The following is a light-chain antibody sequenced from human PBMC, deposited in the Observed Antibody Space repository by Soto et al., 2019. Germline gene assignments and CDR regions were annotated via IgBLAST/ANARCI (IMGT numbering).Light chain of an antibody. CDR1: QSFTNTY. CDR3: QQHGVSPRT. CDR2: DAS. J-gene: IGKJ1*01. V-gene: IGKV3-20*01. Sequence: EVVLTQSPGTLSLSPGERATLSCRASQSFTNTYLAWYQQKPGQAPRLLIYDASSRATGISDRFSGSASGTDFTLTISRLEPEDFAVYYCQQHGVSPRTFGQGTKVDIK.